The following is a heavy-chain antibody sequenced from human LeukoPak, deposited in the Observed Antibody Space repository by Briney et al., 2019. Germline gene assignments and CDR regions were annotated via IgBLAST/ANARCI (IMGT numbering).Heavy chain of an antibody. V-gene: IGHV4-39*07. CDR3: ARDQVATSPFDY. D-gene: IGHD5-12*01. CDR2: IYYGGST. J-gene: IGHJ4*02. Sequence: SETLSLTCTVSGGSISSSSYYWGWIRQPPGKGLEWIGSIYYGGSTYYNPSLKSRVTISVDTSKNQFSLKLSSVTAADTAVYYCARDQVATSPFDYWGQGTLVTVSS. CDR1: GGSISSSSYY.